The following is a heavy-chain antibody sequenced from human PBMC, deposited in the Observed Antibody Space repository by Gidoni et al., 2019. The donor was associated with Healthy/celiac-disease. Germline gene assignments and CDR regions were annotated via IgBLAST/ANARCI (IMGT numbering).Heavy chain of an antibody. CDR1: GFTFSSDG. V-gene: IGHV3-30*18. CDR3: AKGRWAYQLLSQDY. Sequence: QVQLVESGGGVVQPGRSLSSSCDASGFTFSSDGMHCVREAPGKGLEWVAVISYDGSNKYYADSVKGRFTISRDNSKNTLYLQMNSLRAEDTAVYYCAKGRWAYQLLSQDYWGQGTLVTVSS. J-gene: IGHJ4*02. D-gene: IGHD2-2*01. CDR2: ISYDGSNK.